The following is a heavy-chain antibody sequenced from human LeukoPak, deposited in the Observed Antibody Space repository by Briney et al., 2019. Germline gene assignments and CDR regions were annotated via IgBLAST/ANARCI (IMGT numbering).Heavy chain of an antibody. J-gene: IGHJ4*02. V-gene: IGHV3-72*01. CDR2: SRNRAKSYTT. CDR1: GFTFSDYY. Sequence: GGSLRLSCAASGFTFSDYYMSWIRQAPGKGLEWVGRSRNRAKSYTTDYAASVKGRFTISRDDSKSTLYLQMNTLETEDTAVYYCSRDATGDHWGQGTLVRVSS. CDR3: SRDATGDH.